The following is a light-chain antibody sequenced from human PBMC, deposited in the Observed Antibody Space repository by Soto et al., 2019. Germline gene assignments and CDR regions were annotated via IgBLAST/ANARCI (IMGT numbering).Light chain of an antibody. CDR3: QQRSNWPSFT. CDR1: QSVSSY. Sequence: TLSLSPGERATLSCRASQSVSSYLAWYQQKPGQAPRLLIYDASNRATGIPARFSGSGSGTDFTLTISSLEPEDFAVYYCQQRSNWPSFTFGPGTKVDIK. V-gene: IGKV3-11*01. CDR2: DAS. J-gene: IGKJ3*01.